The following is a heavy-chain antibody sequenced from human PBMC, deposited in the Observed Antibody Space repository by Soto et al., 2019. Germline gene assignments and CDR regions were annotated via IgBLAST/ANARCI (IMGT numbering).Heavy chain of an antibody. CDR3: AIRGSGSYYDY. D-gene: IGHD1-26*01. J-gene: IGHJ4*02. V-gene: IGHV3-23*01. Sequence: EVQLLESGGGLVQPWGSLRLSCAASGFTFSSYAMRWVRQAPVKGLEWVSAISGSGGSTYYADSVKGRFTNSIDNTKNSLYLQMNSLRAEDTAVYYCAIRGSGSYYDYWGQGTLVTVSS. CDR2: ISGSGGST. CDR1: GFTFSSYA.